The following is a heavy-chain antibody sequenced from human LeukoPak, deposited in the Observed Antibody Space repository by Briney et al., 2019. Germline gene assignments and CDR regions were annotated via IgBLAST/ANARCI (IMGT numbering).Heavy chain of an antibody. CDR1: GGSISSGSYY. V-gene: IGHV4-61*02. J-gene: IGHJ3*02. CDR3: ARVSKYDILTGFDAFDI. D-gene: IGHD3-9*01. CDR2: IYTSGST. Sequence: PSETLSLTCTVSGGSISSGSYYWSWIRQPAGKGLEWIGRIYTSGSTNYNPSLKSRVTISVDTSKNQFSLKLSSVTAADTAVYYCARVSKYDILTGFDAFDIWGQGTMVTVSS.